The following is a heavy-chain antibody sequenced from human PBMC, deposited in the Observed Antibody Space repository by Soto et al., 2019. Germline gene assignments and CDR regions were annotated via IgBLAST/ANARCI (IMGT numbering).Heavy chain of an antibody. CDR2: IIPILGIA. D-gene: IGHD2-8*01. V-gene: IGHV1-69*04. Sequence: ASVKVSCKASGGTFSSYTISWVRQAPGQGLEWMGRIIPILGIANYAQKFQGRVTITADKSTSTAYMELSSLRSEDTAVYYCARDARMRPEYYYMDVWGKGTTVTVSS. CDR3: ARDARMRPEYYYMDV. J-gene: IGHJ6*03. CDR1: GGTFSSYT.